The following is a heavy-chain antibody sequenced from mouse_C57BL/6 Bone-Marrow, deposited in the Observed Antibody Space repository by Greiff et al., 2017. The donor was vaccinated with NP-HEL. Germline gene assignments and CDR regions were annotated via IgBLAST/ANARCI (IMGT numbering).Heavy chain of an antibody. V-gene: IGHV5-16*01. CDR3: ARGDHYYAMDY. CDR1: GFTFSDYY. CDR2: INYDGSST. Sequence: EVKLMESEGGLVQPGSSMKLSCTASGFTFSDYYMAWVRQVPEKGLEWVANINYDGSSTYYLDSLKSRFIISRDNAKNILYLQMSSLKSEDTATYYCARGDHYYAMDYWGQGTSVTVSS. D-gene: IGHD3-3*01. J-gene: IGHJ4*01.